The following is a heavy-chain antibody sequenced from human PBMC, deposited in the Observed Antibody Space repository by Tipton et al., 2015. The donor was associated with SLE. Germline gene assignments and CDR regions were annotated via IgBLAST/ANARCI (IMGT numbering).Heavy chain of an antibody. J-gene: IGHJ5*02. V-gene: IGHV3-21*04. Sequence: SGVTFSSYWMHWVRQAPGKGLEWVSSISSSSSYIYYADSVKGRFTISRDNAKNSLYLQMNSLRAEDTAVYYCARDGRGYCSNNDCSEYNWFAPWGQGTLVTVSS. CDR3: ARDGRGYCSNNDCSEYNWFAP. CDR2: ISSSSSYI. CDR1: GVTFSSYW. D-gene: IGHD2-8*01.